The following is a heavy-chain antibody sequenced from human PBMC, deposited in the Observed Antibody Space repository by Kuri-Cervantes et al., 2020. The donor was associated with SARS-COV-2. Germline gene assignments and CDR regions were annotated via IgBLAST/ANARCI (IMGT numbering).Heavy chain of an antibody. D-gene: IGHD2-2*01. J-gene: IGHJ6*02. V-gene: IGHV3-48*04. CDR3: ARDQIVVVPAARKYYYYGMDV. CDR2: ISSSGSTI. Sequence: GESLKISCAASGFTFSNAWMNWVRQAPGKGLEWVSYISSSGSTIYYADSVKGRFTISRDNAKNSLYLQMNSLRAEDTAVYYCARDQIVVVPAARKYYYYGMDVWGQGTTVTVSS. CDR1: GFTFSNAW.